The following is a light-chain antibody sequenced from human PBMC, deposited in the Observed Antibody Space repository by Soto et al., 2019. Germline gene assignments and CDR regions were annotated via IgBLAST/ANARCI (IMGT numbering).Light chain of an antibody. CDR3: QTWTTGIQV. Sequence: QAVVTQSPSASASLGTSVKLTCTLSSGHSSYAIAWHQQQPEKGPRYLMKLNSDGSHNKGDGIPDRFSGSSSGAERYLTISSLQSEDEADYYCQTWTTGIQVFGGGTKLTVL. V-gene: IGLV4-69*01. J-gene: IGLJ2*01. CDR1: SGHSSYA. CDR2: LNSDGSH.